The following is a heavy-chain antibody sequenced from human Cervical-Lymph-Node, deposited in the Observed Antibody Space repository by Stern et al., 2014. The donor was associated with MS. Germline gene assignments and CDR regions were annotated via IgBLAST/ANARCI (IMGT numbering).Heavy chain of an antibody. CDR1: GFTFGDYA. D-gene: IGHD2-2*02. Sequence: VQLVESGGGSEQPGRSLRLSCIASGFTFGDYAVSWFRQAPGKGLEWLGFIRSRAHGGTTDYAASVKGRFSISRDDSKTIAYLQMSSLKTGDTAVYYCSRSLCGASCYTVVDYWGQGTLVTVSS. J-gene: IGHJ4*02. V-gene: IGHV3-49*03. CDR3: SRSLCGASCYTVVDY. CDR2: IRSRAHGGTT.